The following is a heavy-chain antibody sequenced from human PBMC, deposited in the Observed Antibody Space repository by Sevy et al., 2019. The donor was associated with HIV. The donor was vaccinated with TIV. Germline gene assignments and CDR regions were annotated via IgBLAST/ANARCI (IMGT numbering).Heavy chain of an antibody. J-gene: IGHJ3*02. D-gene: IGHD3-22*01. V-gene: IGHV4-39*01. CDR1: GGSISSSSYY. CDR3: ARHAIPYYYDSSGYYPHAAFDI. Sequence: SETLSLTCTVSGGSISSSSYYWGWIRQPPGKGLEWIGSIYYSGSTYYNPSLKSRVTISVDTSKNQFSLKLSSVTAADTAADYCARHAIPYYYDSSGYYPHAAFDIWGQGTMVTVSS. CDR2: IYYSGST.